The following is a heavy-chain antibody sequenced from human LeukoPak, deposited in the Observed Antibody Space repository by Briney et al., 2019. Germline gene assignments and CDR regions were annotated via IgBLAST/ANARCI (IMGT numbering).Heavy chain of an antibody. D-gene: IGHD2-21*02. CDR1: GFTFGSYC. CDR2: ISDSSTYI. V-gene: IGHV3-21*01. J-gene: IGHJ4*02. CDR3: ARTRYCGGDFYPWDFHY. Sequence: PGGSLRLSCAASGFTFGSYCMNWVRQAPGKGLEWVSYISDSSTYIYYADSVKGRFTISRDNAKNSLSLQMNSLRAEDTAVYYCARTRYCGGDFYPWDFHYWGQGTPVTVSS.